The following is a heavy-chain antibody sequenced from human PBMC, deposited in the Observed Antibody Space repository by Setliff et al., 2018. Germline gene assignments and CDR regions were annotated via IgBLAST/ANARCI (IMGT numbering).Heavy chain of an antibody. CDR3: LRLVRYCTKIACQATSGDEV. Sequence: ASVKVSCKASGYTFTDFGVSWVRQAPGQGLEWVGWISAYNGKTYSAQKFQDRVTLTTHTSTNMGYLELRDLRSXDTAVYYCLRLVRYCTKIACQATSGDEVWGLGTLVTVS. CDR1: GYTFTDFG. CDR2: ISAYNGKT. J-gene: IGHJ4*02. D-gene: IGHD2-8*01. V-gene: IGHV1-18*01.